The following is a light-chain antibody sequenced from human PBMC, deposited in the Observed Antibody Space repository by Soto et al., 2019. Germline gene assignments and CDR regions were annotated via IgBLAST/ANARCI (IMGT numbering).Light chain of an antibody. J-gene: IGLJ3*02. CDR1: SGSVSTNSY. V-gene: IGLV8-61*01. Sequence: QAVVTQEPSFSVSPGGTVTLTCGLSSGSVSTNSYPSWYPQTPGQAPRTLIYSTSTRSSGVPDRFSGSILGNKAALTITGAQADDESDYYCVLYMGSGAWVFGGGTKLTVL. CDR3: VLYMGSGAWV. CDR2: STS.